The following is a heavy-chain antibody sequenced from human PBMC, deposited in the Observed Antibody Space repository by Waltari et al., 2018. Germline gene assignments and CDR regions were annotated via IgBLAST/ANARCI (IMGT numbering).Heavy chain of an antibody. J-gene: IGHJ4*02. CDR1: GSTFIDYC. D-gene: IGHD3-10*01. Sequence: EVQLVQSGAEVKQPGATVKISCKASGSTFIDYCMHWVHQAPGKGLEWVGRIDPEDGETVDAEKFQGRVTITADTSTDTSYLELSSLRSDDTAVYYCAPLPGGSGQTFDYWGQGTLLTVSS. CDR2: IDPEDGET. V-gene: IGHV1-69-2*01. CDR3: APLPGGSGQTFDY.